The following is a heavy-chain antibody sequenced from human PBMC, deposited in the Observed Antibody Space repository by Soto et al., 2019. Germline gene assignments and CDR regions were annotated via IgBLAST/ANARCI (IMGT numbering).Heavy chain of an antibody. D-gene: IGHD3-9*01. CDR2: FYYTGST. CDR3: ARLEGLATISYYFDF. V-gene: IGHV4-39*01. Sequence: SETKCLTSTVAGGSISSSSHFWGWLNKPPWKGLEWIGSFYYTGSTYYNPSLKTRVTISLDKSKSQFSLKLNSVTAADSAVYFCARLEGLATISYYFDFWGQGALVTVSS. J-gene: IGHJ4*02. CDR1: GGSISSSSHF.